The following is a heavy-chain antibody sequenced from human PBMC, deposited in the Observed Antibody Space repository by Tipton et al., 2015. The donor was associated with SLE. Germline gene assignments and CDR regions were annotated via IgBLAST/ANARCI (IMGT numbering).Heavy chain of an antibody. CDR3: ASFEVRGVTPFQNP. J-gene: IGHJ5*02. Sequence: TLSLTCAVYGGSFSGYYWSWIRQHPGKGLEWIGYIYYSGSTNYNPSLKSRVTISVDTSKNQFSLKLSSVTAADTAVYYCASFEVRGVTPFQNPWGQGTLVTVSS. D-gene: IGHD3-10*01. V-gene: IGHV4-59*01. CDR1: GGSFSGYY. CDR2: IYYSGST.